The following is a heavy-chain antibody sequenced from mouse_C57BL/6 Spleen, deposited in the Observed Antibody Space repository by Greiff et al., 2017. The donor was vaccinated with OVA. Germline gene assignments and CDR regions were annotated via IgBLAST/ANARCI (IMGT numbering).Heavy chain of an antibody. CDR3: ARSYYDYDVGYFDV. V-gene: IGHV5-4*03. CDR2: ISDGGSYT. J-gene: IGHJ1*03. Sequence: EVKLMESGGGLVKPGGSLKLSCAASGFTFSSYAMSWVRQTPEKRLEWVATISDGGSYTYYPDNVKGRFTISRDNAKNNLYLQMSHLKSEDTAMYYCARSYYDYDVGYFDVWGTGTTVTVSS. D-gene: IGHD2-4*01. CDR1: GFTFSSYA.